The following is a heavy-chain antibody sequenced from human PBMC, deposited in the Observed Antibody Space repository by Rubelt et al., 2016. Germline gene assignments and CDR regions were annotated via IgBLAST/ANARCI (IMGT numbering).Heavy chain of an antibody. V-gene: IGHV3-33*08. D-gene: IGHD4-11*01. Sequence: VQPGGSLRLSCAASGFTFSSYGMHWVRQAPGKGLEWVAVIWYDGSNKYYADSVKGRFTISRDNSKNTLYLQMNSLRAEDTAVYYCATLVTVGSRAYGMDVWGQGTTVTVSS. CDR3: ATLVTVGSRAYGMDV. CDR2: IWYDGSNK. CDR1: GFTFSSYG. J-gene: IGHJ6*02.